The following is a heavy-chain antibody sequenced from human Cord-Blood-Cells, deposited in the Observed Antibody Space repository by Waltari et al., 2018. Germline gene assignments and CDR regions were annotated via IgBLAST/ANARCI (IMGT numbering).Heavy chain of an antibody. V-gene: IGHV1-8*03. Sequence: QVQLVQSGAEVKKPGASVKVSCKASGYTFTSYDINWVLQATGQGLECMGWMNPNSGNTGYAQKFQGRVTISRNTSISTAYMELSSLRSEDTAVYYCARGATGIRKAFDIWGQGTMVTVSS. CDR2: MNPNSGNT. CDR3: ARGATGIRKAFDI. J-gene: IGHJ3*02. CDR1: GYTFTSYD. D-gene: IGHD7-27*01.